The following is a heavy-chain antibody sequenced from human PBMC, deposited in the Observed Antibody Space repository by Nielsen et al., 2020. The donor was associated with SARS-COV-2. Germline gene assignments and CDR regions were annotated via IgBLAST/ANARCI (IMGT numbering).Heavy chain of an antibody. CDR3: ARDYTKGYFDWLLPHLPFDY. CDR1: GFTFSSYA. J-gene: IGHJ4*02. CDR2: ISYDGSNK. V-gene: IGHV3-30*04. Sequence: GESLKISCAASGFTFSSYAMHWVRQAPGKGLEWVAVISYDGSNKYYADSVKGRFTISRDNSKNTLYLQMNSLRAEDTAVYYCARDYTKGYFDWLLPHLPFDYWGQGTLVTVSS. D-gene: IGHD3-9*01.